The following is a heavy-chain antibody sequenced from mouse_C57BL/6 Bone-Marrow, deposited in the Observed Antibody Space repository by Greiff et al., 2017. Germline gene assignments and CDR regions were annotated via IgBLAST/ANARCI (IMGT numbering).Heavy chain of an antibody. D-gene: IGHD3-1*01. CDR1: GYTFTDYE. V-gene: IGHV1-15*01. CDR2: IDPETGGT. Sequence: VQLQESGAELVRPGASVTLSCKASGYTFTDYEMHWVKQTPVHGLAWIGAIDPETGGTAYNQKFKGKAILTADTSSSTAYMELRSLTSEDAAVYYCTTVINWYFDVWGTGTTDTVSS. J-gene: IGHJ1*03. CDR3: TTVINWYFDV.